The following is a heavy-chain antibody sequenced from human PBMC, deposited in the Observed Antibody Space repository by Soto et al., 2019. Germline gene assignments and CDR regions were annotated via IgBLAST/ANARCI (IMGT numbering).Heavy chain of an antibody. CDR3: ASHSGSSPEVRYHYGMDV. CDR2: IIPLFGTA. J-gene: IGHJ6*02. V-gene: IGHV1-69*12. CDR1: GGTFSSYA. D-gene: IGHD1-26*01. Sequence: QVQLVQSGAEVKKPGSSVKVSCKASGGTFSSYAISWVRQAPGQGLEWMGGIIPLFGTADYAQKFQGRVAIIADESTSTGYMELSSLRSEDTAVYYCASHSGSSPEVRYHYGMDVWGQGTTVTVSS.